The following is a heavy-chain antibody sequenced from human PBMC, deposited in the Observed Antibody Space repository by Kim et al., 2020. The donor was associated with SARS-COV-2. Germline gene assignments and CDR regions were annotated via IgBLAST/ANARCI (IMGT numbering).Heavy chain of an antibody. J-gene: IGHJ5*02. CDR2: ISYDGSNK. D-gene: IGHD3-22*01. Sequence: GGSLRLSCAASGFTFSSYAMHWVRQAPGKGLEWVAVISYDGSNKYYADSVKGRFTISRDNSKNTLYLQMNSLRAEDTAVYYCARDDTSYYYDSSGFDPWG. CDR1: GFTFSSYA. CDR3: ARDDTSYYYDSSGFDP. V-gene: IGHV3-30-3*01.